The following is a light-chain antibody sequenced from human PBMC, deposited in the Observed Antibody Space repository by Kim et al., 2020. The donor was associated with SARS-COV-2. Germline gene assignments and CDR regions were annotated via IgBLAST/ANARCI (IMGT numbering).Light chain of an antibody. CDR3: NSRDSSGNHVV. CDR1: SLRSYY. CDR2: GKN. V-gene: IGLV3-19*01. Sequence: ALGQTVRITCQGDSLRSYYASWYQQKPGQAPVLVIYGKNNRPSGIPDRFSGSSSGNTATLTITGAQAEDEADYYCNSRDSSGNHVVFGGGTQLTVL. J-gene: IGLJ2*01.